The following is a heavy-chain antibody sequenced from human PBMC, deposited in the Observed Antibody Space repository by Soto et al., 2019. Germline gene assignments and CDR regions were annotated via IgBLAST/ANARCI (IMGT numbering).Heavy chain of an antibody. Sequence: QITLKESGPTLVKPTQTLTLTCSFSGFSLSTTGVGVGWIRQPPGKALEWLGFAYWDDDNRYSPSIKSRLTITKDTSGNQVVLTMTNMDPVDTATYFCAHRRGGYNWDDAHFDYWGQGTLVTVSS. J-gene: IGHJ4*02. CDR1: GFSLSTTGVG. CDR2: AYWDDDN. V-gene: IGHV2-5*02. CDR3: AHRRGGYNWDDAHFDY. D-gene: IGHD1-20*01.